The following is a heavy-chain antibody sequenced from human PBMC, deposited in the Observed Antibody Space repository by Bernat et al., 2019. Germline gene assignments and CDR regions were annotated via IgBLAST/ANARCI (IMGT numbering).Heavy chain of an antibody. CDR1: GFTFSSYA. V-gene: IGHV3-30*01. J-gene: IGHJ4*02. CDR3: ARDHNYYGSENLLFDY. Sequence: QVQLVESGGGVVQPGRSLRLSCAASGFTFSSYAMHWVRQAPGKGLEWVAVISYDGSNKYYADSVKGRFTISRDNSKNTLYLQMNSLRADDTAVYYCARDHNYYGSENLLFDYWGQGTLVTVSS. CDR2: ISYDGSNK. D-gene: IGHD3-10*01.